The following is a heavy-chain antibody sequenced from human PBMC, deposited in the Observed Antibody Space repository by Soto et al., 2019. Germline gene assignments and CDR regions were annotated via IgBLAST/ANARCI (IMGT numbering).Heavy chain of an antibody. CDR2: ISGSGGRT. J-gene: IGHJ6*03. CDR1: GFTFSNYD. V-gene: IGHV3-23*01. CDR3: AKEPSRSYYYMDV. Sequence: GESLKISCAASGFTFSNYDMSWVRQAPGKGLEWVSAISGSGGRTYYADSVKGRFTISRDKSKNTLYLQMNSLRAEDTAVYYCAKEPSRSYYYMDVWGKGTTVTVSS.